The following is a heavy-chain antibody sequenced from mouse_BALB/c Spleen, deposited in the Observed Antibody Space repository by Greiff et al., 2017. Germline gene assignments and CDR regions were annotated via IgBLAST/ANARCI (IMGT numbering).Heavy chain of an antibody. CDR3: TRGDDANFDY. D-gene: IGHD2-12*01. J-gene: IGHJ2*01. V-gene: IGHV6-6*02. CDR2: IRLQSNNYAT. Sequence: EVKLVESGAGLVQPGGSMTLSCVASGFTFSNYWMNWVRQSPEKGLEWVAEIRLQSNNYATHYAESVKGRFTISRDDYKSSVYLKMNNLRAEDTGIYYCTRGDDANFDYWGQGTTLTVSS. CDR1: GFTFSNYW.